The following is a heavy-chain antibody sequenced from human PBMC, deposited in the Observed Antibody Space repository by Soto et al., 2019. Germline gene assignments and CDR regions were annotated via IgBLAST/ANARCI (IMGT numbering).Heavy chain of an antibody. D-gene: IGHD5-12*01. Sequence: QVQLVESGGGVVQPGTSLRLSCAASGFPLSNYAMHWVRQAPGKGLEWVAGITNDGRNKQYADSVEGRFTVSRDSSKNTLYLQMNSLSAEDTAVYYCARDVDIIVGGTYYDVFDIWGQGTTVTVS. CDR2: ITNDGRNK. V-gene: IGHV3-30*04. CDR1: GFPLSNYA. J-gene: IGHJ3*02. CDR3: ARDVDIIVGGTYYDVFDI.